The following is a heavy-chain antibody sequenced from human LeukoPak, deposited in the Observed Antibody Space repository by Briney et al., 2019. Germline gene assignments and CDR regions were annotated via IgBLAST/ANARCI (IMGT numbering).Heavy chain of an antibody. CDR2: ISSSSSYI. CDR1: GFTFSSYS. V-gene: IGHV3-21*01. D-gene: IGHD3-10*01. J-gene: IGHJ4*02. Sequence: GGSLRLSCAASGFTFSSYSINWVRQAPGKGLEWVSSISSSSSYIYYADSVKGRFTISRDNAKNSLYLQMNSLRAEDTAVYYCARSNYGSGSYYYFDYWGQGTLVTVSS. CDR3: ARSNYGSGSYYYFDY.